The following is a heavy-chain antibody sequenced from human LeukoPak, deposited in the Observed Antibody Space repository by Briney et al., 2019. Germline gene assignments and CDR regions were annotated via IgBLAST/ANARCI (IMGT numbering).Heavy chain of an antibody. V-gene: IGHV3-48*03. CDR1: GFTFSSYE. J-gene: IGHJ6*02. Sequence: GGSLRHSCAASGFTFSSYEMNWVRQAPGKGLEWVSYISSSGSTIYYADSVKGRFTISRDNAKNSLYLQMNSLRAEDTAVYYCAREGKDSSGWYHPNYYYYGMDVWGQGTTVTVSS. D-gene: IGHD6-19*01. CDR3: AREGKDSSGWYHPNYYYYGMDV. CDR2: ISSSGSTI.